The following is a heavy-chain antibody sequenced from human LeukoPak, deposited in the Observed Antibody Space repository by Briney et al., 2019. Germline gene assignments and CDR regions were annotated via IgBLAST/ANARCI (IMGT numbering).Heavy chain of an antibody. CDR3: ARDPGMGYDILTGYLPYYYYYGMDV. Sequence: GGSLRLSCAASGFTFSSYSMNWVLQAPEKGLEWVSSISSSSSYIYYADSVKGRFTISRDNAKNSLYLQMNSLRAEDTAVYYCARDPGMGYDILTGYLPYYYYYGMDVWGQGTTVTVSS. V-gene: IGHV3-21*01. CDR2: ISSSSSYI. D-gene: IGHD3-9*01. CDR1: GFTFSSYS. J-gene: IGHJ6*02.